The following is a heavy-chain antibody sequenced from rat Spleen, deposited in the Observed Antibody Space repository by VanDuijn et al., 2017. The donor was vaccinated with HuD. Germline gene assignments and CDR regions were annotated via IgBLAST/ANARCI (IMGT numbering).Heavy chain of an antibody. CDR1: GFTFNNYW. Sequence: EVQLVESGGGLVQPGRSLKLSCVASGFTFNNYWMTWIRQAPGKGLEWIGEISKDSSTIKYNPSLRDKFTISRDNGQDTLYLQMSTLGSEDTAIYYCAREPSGYGYNIMDAWGQGVSVTVSS. V-gene: IGHV4-2*01. D-gene: IGHD4-3*01. J-gene: IGHJ4*01. CDR3: AREPSGYGYNIMDA. CDR2: ISKDSSTI.